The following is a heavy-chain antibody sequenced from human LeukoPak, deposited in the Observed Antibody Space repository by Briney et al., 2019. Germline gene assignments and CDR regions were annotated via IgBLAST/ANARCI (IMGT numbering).Heavy chain of an antibody. CDR3: ARGGIQVSGIDEFDY. CDR2: IKSDGSST. CDR1: GFTFSRYW. J-gene: IGHJ4*02. Sequence: GGSLRLSCAASGFTFSRYWMHWVRQAPGKGLVWVSCIKSDGSSTTYADSVKGRFTISRDNAKNTLHLQMNSLRAEDTAVYYCARGGIQVSGIDEFDYWGQGTLVTVSS. D-gene: IGHD6-19*01. V-gene: IGHV3-74*03.